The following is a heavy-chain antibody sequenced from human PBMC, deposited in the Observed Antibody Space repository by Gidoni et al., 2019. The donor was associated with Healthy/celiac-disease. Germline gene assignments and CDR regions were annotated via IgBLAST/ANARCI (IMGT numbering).Heavy chain of an antibody. D-gene: IGHD6-13*01. CDR1: GFTFSSYS. CDR3: ARDRIAAAGAFDI. Sequence: EVQLVESGGGLVQPGGSLRLYCSASGFTFSSYSMNWVRQAPGKGLEWVSYISSSSSTIYYADSVKGRFTISRDNAKNSLYLQMNSLRAEDTAVYYCARDRIAAAGAFDIWGQGTMVTVSS. V-gene: IGHV3-48*01. CDR2: ISSSSSTI. J-gene: IGHJ3*02.